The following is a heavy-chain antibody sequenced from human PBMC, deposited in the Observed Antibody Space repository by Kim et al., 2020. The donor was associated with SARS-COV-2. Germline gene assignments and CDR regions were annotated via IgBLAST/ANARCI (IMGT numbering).Heavy chain of an antibody. CDR3: ASQLRITMIVVVHYAFDI. Sequence: ASVKVSCKASGYTFTGYYMHWVRQAPGQGLEWMGWINPNSGGTNYAQKFQGRVTMTRDTSISTAYMELSRLRSDDPAVYYCASQLRITMIVVVHYAFDIWGQGTMVTVSS. D-gene: IGHD3-22*01. V-gene: IGHV1-2*02. CDR1: GYTFTGYY. CDR2: INPNSGGT. J-gene: IGHJ3*02.